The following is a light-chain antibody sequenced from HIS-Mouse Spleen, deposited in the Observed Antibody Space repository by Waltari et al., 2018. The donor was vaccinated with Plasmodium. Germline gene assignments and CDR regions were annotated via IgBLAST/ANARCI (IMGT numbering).Light chain of an antibody. V-gene: IGLV2-11*01. CDR3: CSYAGSYTVV. J-gene: IGLJ2*01. Sequence: QSALTPPRPVSGSPGQSVTISCTGTSSAVGGYNYVPWYQQHPGKAPTLMIYDVSKRPSGVPDRFSGSKSGNTASLTISGLQAEDEADYYCCSYAGSYTVVFGGGTKLTVL. CDR2: DVS. CDR1: SSAVGGYNY.